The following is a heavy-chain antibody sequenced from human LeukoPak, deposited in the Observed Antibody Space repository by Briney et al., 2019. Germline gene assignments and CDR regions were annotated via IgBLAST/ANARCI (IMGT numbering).Heavy chain of an antibody. CDR1: GGSISSGDYY. D-gene: IGHD3-3*01. J-gene: IGHJ4*02. V-gene: IGHV4-30-4*08. Sequence: SQTLSLTCTVSGGSISSGDYYWSWIRQPPGKGLEWIGYIYYSGSTNYNPSLKSRVTISVDTSKNQFSLKLSSVTAADTAVYYCARATDFWSGYYIDYWGQGTLVTVSS. CDR3: ARATDFWSGYYIDY. CDR2: IYYSGST.